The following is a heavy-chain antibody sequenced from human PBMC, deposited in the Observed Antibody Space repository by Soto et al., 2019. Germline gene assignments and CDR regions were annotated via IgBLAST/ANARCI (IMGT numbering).Heavy chain of an antibody. D-gene: IGHD3-22*01. CDR1: GYTFTSYG. CDR2: ISAYNGNT. CDR3: ARLDSSGYYYGYYFDY. J-gene: IGHJ4*02. V-gene: IGHV1-18*01. Sequence: ASVKVSCKASGYTFTSYGISWVRQAPGQGLEWMGWISAYNGNTNYAQKLQGRVTMTTDTSKNQFSLKLSSVTAADTAVYYCARLDSSGYYYGYYFDYWGQGTLVTV.